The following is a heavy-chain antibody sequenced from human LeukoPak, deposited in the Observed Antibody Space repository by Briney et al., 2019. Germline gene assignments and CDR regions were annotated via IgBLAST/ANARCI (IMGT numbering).Heavy chain of an antibody. CDR3: ARRGSSGWYWYFDL. V-gene: IGHV4-38-2*01. CDR2: IYHSGST. J-gene: IGHJ2*01. CDR1: GYSIRSGYY. D-gene: IGHD6-19*01. Sequence: PSETLSLTCAVSGYSIRSGYYWGWIRQPPGKGLEWIGSIYHSGSTYYNPSLKSRVTISEDTSTNQFSLKLSSVAAADTAVYYCARRGSSGWYWYFDLWGRGTLVTVSS.